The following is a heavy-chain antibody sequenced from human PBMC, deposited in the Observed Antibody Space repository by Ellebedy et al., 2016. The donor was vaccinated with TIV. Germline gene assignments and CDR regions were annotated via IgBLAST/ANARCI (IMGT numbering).Heavy chain of an antibody. CDR2: INPNSGGT. CDR1: GYTFTGYY. V-gene: IGHV1-2*02. J-gene: IGHJ6*02. CDR3: ARGLADSSGWLYYYYGMDV. D-gene: IGHD6-19*01. Sequence: ASVKVSCKASGYTFTGYYMHWVRQAPGQGLEWMGWINPNSGGTNYAQKFQGRVTMTRDTSISTAYMELSRLRSDDTAVYYCARGLADSSGWLYYYYGMDVWGQGTTVTVSS.